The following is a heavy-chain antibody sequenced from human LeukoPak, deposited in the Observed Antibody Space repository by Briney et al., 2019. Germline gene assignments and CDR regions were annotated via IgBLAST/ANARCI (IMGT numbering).Heavy chain of an antibody. CDR1: GGSISSGGYY. V-gene: IGHV4-31*03. CDR3: ASSFDDSSGYYSRFFDY. CDR2: IYYSGST. D-gene: IGHD3-22*01. Sequence: PSETLSLTGTVSGGSISSGGYYWSWIRQHPGKGLEWIGYIYYSGSTYYNPSLKSRVTISVDTSKNQFSLKLSSVTAADTAVYYCASSFDDSSGYYSRFFDYWGQGTLVTVSS. J-gene: IGHJ4*02.